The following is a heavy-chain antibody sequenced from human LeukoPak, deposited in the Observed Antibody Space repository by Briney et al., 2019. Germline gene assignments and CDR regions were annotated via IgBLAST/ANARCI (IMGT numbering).Heavy chain of an antibody. D-gene: IGHD3-3*01. CDR1: GFTFSSYW. CDR2: IKQDGSEK. V-gene: IGHV3-7*01. CDR3: ARGSPYFGVVIRGYYYYYMDV. J-gene: IGHJ6*03. Sequence: GGSLRLSCAASGFTFSSYWMSWVRQAPGKGLEWVANIKQDGSEKYYVDSVKGRFTISRDNAKNSLYLQMNSLRAEDTAVYYCARGSPYFGVVIRGYYYYYMDVWGKGTTVTVSS.